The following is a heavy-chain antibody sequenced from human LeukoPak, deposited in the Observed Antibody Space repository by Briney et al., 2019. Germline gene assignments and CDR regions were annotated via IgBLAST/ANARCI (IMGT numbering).Heavy chain of an antibody. Sequence: PGGPLRLSCSASGFTFRSYGMHWVRQAPGKGLEWVAFIRFDGSNQYYADSVKGRFTISRDNSNNTLSLQMNTLRGDDTAVYFCAKGYGESHFDSWGRGTLVTVSS. CDR3: AKGYGESHFDS. J-gene: IGHJ4*02. D-gene: IGHD5-18*01. CDR2: IRFDGSNQ. V-gene: IGHV3-30*02. CDR1: GFTFRSYG.